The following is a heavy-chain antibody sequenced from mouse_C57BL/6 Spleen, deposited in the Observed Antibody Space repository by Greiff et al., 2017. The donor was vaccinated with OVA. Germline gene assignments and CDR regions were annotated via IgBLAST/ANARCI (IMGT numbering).Heavy chain of an antibody. D-gene: IGHD3-3*01. J-gene: IGHJ4*01. CDR1: GFNIKDYY. CDR3: AGWGGYAMDD. CDR2: IDPEDGET. V-gene: IGHV14-2*01. Sequence: VQLQQSGAELVKPGASVKLSCTASGFNIKDYYMHWVKQRTEQGLEWIGRIDPEDGETKYAAKIQGKAIITANTKSKTAYLQISSLTSEDTVVYYCAGWGGYAMDDWGKGTSVTVSS.